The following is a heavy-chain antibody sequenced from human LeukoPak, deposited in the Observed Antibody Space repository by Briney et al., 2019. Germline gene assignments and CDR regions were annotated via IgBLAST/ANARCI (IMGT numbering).Heavy chain of an antibody. CDR1: GGSISSYY. D-gene: IGHD4-23*01. Sequence: SQTLSLTCTVSGGSISSYYWSWIRQPPGKGLEWIGYIYYSGSTYYNPSLKSRVTISVDTSKNQFSLKLTSVTAADTAVYYCATLTTVVTAYYFDHWGQGTLVTVSS. CDR2: IYYSGST. J-gene: IGHJ4*02. V-gene: IGHV4-59*08. CDR3: ATLTTVVTAYYFDH.